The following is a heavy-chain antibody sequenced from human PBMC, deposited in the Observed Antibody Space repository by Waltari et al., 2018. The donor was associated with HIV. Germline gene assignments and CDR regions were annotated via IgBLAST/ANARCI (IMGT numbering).Heavy chain of an antibody. CDR2: IYYSGST. Sequence: QVQLQESGPGLVKPSETLSLTCTVSGGSISSYYWSWIRQPPGKGLEWIGYIYYSGSTNHNPSLKSRVTISVDTSKNQFSLKLSSVTAADTAVYYCARDQGEDCSGGSCYWGWFDPCGQGTLVTVSS. D-gene: IGHD2-15*01. J-gene: IGHJ5*02. CDR3: ARDQGEDCSGGSCYWGWFDP. CDR1: GGSISSYY. V-gene: IGHV4-59*01.